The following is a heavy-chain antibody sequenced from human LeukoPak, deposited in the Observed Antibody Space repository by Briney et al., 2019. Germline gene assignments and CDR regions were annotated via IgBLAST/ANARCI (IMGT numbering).Heavy chain of an antibody. J-gene: IGHJ3*02. V-gene: IGHV3-23*01. CDR2: ISGSGGST. CDR3: AKDSYYDSSGLDAFDI. Sequence: ETLSLTCAVYGGSFSGYYWSWIRQPPGKGLEWVSAISGSGGSTYYADSVKGRFTISRDNSKNTLYLQMNSLRAEDTAVYYCAKDSYYDSSGLDAFDIWGQGTMVTVSS. D-gene: IGHD3-22*01. CDR1: GGSFSGYY.